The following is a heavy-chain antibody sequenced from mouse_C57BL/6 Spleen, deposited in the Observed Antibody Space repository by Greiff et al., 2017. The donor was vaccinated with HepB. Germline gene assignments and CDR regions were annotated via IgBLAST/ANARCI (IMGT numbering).Heavy chain of an antibody. CDR2: ISDGGSYT. D-gene: IGHD1-1*02. CDR3: AREGDYGFDY. CDR1: GFTFSSYA. J-gene: IGHJ2*01. V-gene: IGHV5-4*01. Sequence: EVQVVESGGGLVKPGGSLKLSCAASGFTFSSYAMSWVRQTPEKRLEWVATISDGGSYTYYPDNVKGRFTISRDNAKNNLYLQMSHLKSEDTSMYYCAREGDYGFDYWGQGTTLTVSS.